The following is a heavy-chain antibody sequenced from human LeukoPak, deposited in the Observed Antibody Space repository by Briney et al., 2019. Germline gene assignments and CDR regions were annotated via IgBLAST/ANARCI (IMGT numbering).Heavy chain of an antibody. CDR1: GGTFSSYA. Sequence: ASVKVSCKASGGTFSSYAISWVRQAPGQGLEWMGGIIPIFGTANYAQKFQGRVTITTDESTSTAYMELSSLRSEDTAVYYCASHRPDVVPAAHDAFDIWGQGTMVTVSS. V-gene: IGHV1-69*05. J-gene: IGHJ3*02. D-gene: IGHD2-2*01. CDR2: IIPIFGTA. CDR3: ASHRPDVVPAAHDAFDI.